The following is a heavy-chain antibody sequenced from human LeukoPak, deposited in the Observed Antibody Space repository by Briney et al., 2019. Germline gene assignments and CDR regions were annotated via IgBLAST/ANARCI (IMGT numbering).Heavy chain of an antibody. V-gene: IGHV3-74*01. CDR3: ARSRWYFDL. CDR1: GFTFSSDR. Sequence: QTGGSLRLSCEGSGFTFSSDRMHWVRQAPGKGLVWVSRISGDGSSTDYADSVKGRFTISRDNAKNTLYLQMNSLRAEDTAVYYCARSRWYFDLWGRGTLVTVSS. J-gene: IGHJ2*01. CDR2: ISGDGSST.